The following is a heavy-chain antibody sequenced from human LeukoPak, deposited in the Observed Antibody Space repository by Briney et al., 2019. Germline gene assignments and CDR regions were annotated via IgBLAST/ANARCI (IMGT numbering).Heavy chain of an antibody. CDR3: ARGGSSSWYRVAFDI. CDR1: GYSFTNYW. Sequence: GESLKISCKGSGYSFTNYWIGWVRQMPGKGLEWMGIIYPGDSDTRYSPSFQGQVTISADKSISTAYLQWSSLKASDTAMYYCARGGSSSWYRVAFDIWGQGTMVTASS. D-gene: IGHD6-13*01. CDR2: IYPGDSDT. V-gene: IGHV5-51*01. J-gene: IGHJ3*02.